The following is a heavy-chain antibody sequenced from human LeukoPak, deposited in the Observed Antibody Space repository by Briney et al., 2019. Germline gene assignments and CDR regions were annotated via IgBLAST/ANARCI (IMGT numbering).Heavy chain of an antibody. CDR2: IYYSGST. CDR3: ASLRGELHSFDY. CDR1: GGSISSSSYY. Sequence: PSETLSLTCTVSGGSISSSSYYWGWIRQPPGEGLEWIGSIYYSGSTYYNPSLKSRVTFSMDTSKNQFSLKLSFVTAADTAMFYCASLRGELHSFDYWGQGTLVTVSS. J-gene: IGHJ4*02. D-gene: IGHD3-10*01. V-gene: IGHV4-39*01.